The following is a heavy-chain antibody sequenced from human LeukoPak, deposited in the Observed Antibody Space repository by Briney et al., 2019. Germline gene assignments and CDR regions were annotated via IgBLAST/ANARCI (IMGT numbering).Heavy chain of an antibody. CDR2: IYTSGTI. D-gene: IGHD2-15*01. J-gene: IGHJ3*02. Sequence: SETLSLTCTVSGGSISSYYWSWIRQPAGTALEWIGRIYTSGTITYNPSLKSRVTMSVDTSKNQFSLKLSSVTAADTAVYYCASMGGPKDGAFDIWGQGTVVTVSS. CDR3: ASMGGPKDGAFDI. CDR1: GGSISSYY. V-gene: IGHV4-4*07.